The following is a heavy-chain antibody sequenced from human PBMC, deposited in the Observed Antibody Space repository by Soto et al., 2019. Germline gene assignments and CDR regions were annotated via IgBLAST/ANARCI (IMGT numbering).Heavy chain of an antibody. V-gene: IGHV1-69*13. CDR3: AREGATAAKMFDY. CDR2: IIPICGTA. CDR1: GGTFSSYA. D-gene: IGHD2-15*01. Sequence: ASVKVSCKASGGTFSSYAISWVRQAPGQGLEWMGGIIPICGTANYAQKFQGRLTVTGDASTSTVYMELSSLRSDDTAVYYCAREGATAAKMFDYWGQGTLVTVSS. J-gene: IGHJ4*02.